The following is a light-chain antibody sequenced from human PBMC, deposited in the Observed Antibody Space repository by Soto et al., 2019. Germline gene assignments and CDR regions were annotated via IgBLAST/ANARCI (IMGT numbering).Light chain of an antibody. V-gene: IGKV1-5*03. CDR3: QLYNNYPFI. Sequence: DIQMTQSPSTLSASVGDRVTITCRASHIIGTYLAWYQHKPGKAPKVLIYGASSLESGVPSRFSGSGYGTEFTLTISSLQHDDSATYFCQLYNNYPFIFGGGTKVEIK. CDR1: HIIGTY. CDR2: GAS. J-gene: IGKJ4*01.